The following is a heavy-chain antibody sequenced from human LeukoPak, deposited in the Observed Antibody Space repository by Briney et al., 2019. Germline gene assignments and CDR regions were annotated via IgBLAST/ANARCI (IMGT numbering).Heavy chain of an antibody. CDR2: INPNSGGT. CDR1: GYTFTGYY. V-gene: IGHV1-2*06. CDR3: ARDRARSYYDSSGYYYVISDAFDI. D-gene: IGHD3-22*01. Sequence: ASVKVSCKASGYTFTGYYMHWVRQAPGQGLELMGRINPNSGGTNYAQKFQGRVTMTRDTSISTAYIELSRLRSDDTAVYYCARDRARSYYDSSGYYYVISDAFDIWGQGTMVTVSS. J-gene: IGHJ3*02.